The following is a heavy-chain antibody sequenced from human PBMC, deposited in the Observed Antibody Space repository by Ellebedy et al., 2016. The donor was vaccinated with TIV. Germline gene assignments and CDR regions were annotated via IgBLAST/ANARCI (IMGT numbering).Heavy chain of an antibody. CDR2: IKLDGSEE. V-gene: IGHV3-7*01. Sequence: GGSLRLSCAASGFTFSSYWMYWVRQAPGKGLEWVANIKLDGSEEYYVDSVKGRFTVSRDNVKNSLFLQMNNLRAEDTAVYYCARDRLSYCSSSDCFSWGRGTVVTVSS. J-gene: IGHJ3*01. D-gene: IGHD2-2*01. CDR1: GFTFSSYW. CDR3: ARDRLSYCSSSDCFS.